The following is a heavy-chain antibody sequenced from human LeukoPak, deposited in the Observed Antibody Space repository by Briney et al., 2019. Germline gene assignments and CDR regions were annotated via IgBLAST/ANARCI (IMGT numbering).Heavy chain of an antibody. J-gene: IGHJ1*01. D-gene: IGHD3/OR15-3a*01. Sequence: GGSLRLSCAASGFSFSSYAVSWVRQAPGRGLEWVSGISDGGSRTYYADSVKGRFTISRDDSKNTLYLQMNSLRAEDTAVYYCAKDRAAGYYTEFQHWGQGTLVTVSS. CDR1: GFSFSSYA. CDR3: AKDRAAGYYTEFQH. CDR2: ISDGGSRT. V-gene: IGHV3-23*01.